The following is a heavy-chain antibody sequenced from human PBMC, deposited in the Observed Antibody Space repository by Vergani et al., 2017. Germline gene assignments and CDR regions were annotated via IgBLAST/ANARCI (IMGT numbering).Heavy chain of an antibody. CDR1: GGTFSSYT. V-gene: IGHV1-69*02. CDR2: IIPILGIA. D-gene: IGHD1-14*01. Sequence: QVQLVQSGAEVKKPGSSVKVSCKASGGTFSSYTISWVRQAPGQRLEWMGRIIPILGIANYAQKFQGRVTITADKSTSTAYMELSSLRSEDTAVYYCASAGPAGGWFDPWGQGTLVTVSS. J-gene: IGHJ5*02. CDR3: ASAGPAGGWFDP.